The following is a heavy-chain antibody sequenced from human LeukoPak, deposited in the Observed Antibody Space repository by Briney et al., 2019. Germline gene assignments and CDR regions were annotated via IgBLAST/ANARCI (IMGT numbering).Heavy chain of an antibody. Sequence: PGGSLRLSCAASGFTFRSYAMSWVRQAPGKGLEWVSVISSSGDTTYYADSVKGRFIISRDNSKNTLYLQMNSLRAEDTAVYYCAKGTSGWYVAPFDYWGQGSLVTVSS. V-gene: IGHV3-23*01. J-gene: IGHJ4*02. CDR2: ISSSGDTT. CDR1: GFTFRSYA. CDR3: AKGTSGWYVAPFDY. D-gene: IGHD6-19*01.